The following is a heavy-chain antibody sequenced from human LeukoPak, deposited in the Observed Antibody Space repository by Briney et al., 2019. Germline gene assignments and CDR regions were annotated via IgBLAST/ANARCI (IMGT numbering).Heavy chain of an antibody. J-gene: IGHJ5*02. V-gene: IGHV3-21*01. D-gene: IGHD3-3*01. CDR2: ISSSSSYI. CDR1: GFTFSSYS. Sequence: PGGSLRLSCAASGFTFSSYSMNWVRQAPGKGLEWVSSISSSSSYIYYADSVKGRFTISRDNAKNSLYLQMNSLRAEDTVVYYCASLPTIFGVVPWFDPWGQGTLVTVSS. CDR3: ASLPTIFGVVPWFDP.